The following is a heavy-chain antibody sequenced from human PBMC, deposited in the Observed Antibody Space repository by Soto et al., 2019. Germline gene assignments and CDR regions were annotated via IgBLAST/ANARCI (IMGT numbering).Heavy chain of an antibody. CDR2: IYYSGST. CDR3: ARYSGYDGVFDY. D-gene: IGHD5-12*01. V-gene: IGHV4-39*01. Sequence: QLQLQESGPGLVKPSETLSLTCTVSGGSISSSSYYWGWIRQPPGKGLEWIGSIYYSGSTYYNPSLKSRVTISVDTSKNQFSLKLSSVTAADTAVYYCARYSGYDGVFDYWGQGTLVTVSS. CDR1: GGSISSSSYY. J-gene: IGHJ4*02.